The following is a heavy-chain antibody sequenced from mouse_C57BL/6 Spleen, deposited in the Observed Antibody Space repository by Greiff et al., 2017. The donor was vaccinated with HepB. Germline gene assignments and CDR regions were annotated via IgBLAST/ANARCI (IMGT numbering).Heavy chain of an antibody. V-gene: IGHV6-6*01. Sequence: EVKLEESGGGLVQPGGSMKLSCAASGFTFSDAWMDWVRQSPEKGLEWVAEIRNKANNHATYYAESVKGRFTISRDDSKSSVYLQMNTVRAEDTGIYYCTMDVLYDYDGGYFDVWGTGTTVTVSS. CDR3: TMDVLYDYDGGYFDV. CDR2: IRNKANNHAT. J-gene: IGHJ1*03. D-gene: IGHD2-4*01. CDR1: GFTFSDAW.